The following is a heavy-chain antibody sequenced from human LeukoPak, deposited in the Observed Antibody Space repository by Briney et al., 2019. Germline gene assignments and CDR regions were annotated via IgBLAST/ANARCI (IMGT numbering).Heavy chain of an antibody. CDR1: GDSISYESYY. V-gene: IGHV4-30-2*01. CDR3: AGEGEYGDSYS. CDR2: IYRGRT. D-gene: IGHD2-21*01. J-gene: IGHJ5*02. Sequence: SQTLSLTCAVSGDSISYESYYWNWIRQAPWKGPEWIGNIYRGRTRLNPSLTSRVAISVDMSKSQVSLSLTSVTAADTAIYYCAGEGEYGDSYSWGQGALVIVSA.